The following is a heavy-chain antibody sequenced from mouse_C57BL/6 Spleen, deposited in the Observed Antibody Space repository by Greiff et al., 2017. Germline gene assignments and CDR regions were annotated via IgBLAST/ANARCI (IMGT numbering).Heavy chain of an antibody. CDR3: ARDTTVIAPGYFDY. V-gene: IGHV1-39*01. Sequence: VQLKQSGPELVKPGASVKISCKASGYSFTDYHMNWVKQSNGKSLEWIGVINPNDGTTSYNQKFKGKATLTVAQSSSTDYMQLNSLTSEDSAVYYCARDTTVIAPGYFDYWGQGTTLTVSS. J-gene: IGHJ2*01. CDR1: GYSFTDYH. CDR2: INPNDGTT. D-gene: IGHD1-1*01.